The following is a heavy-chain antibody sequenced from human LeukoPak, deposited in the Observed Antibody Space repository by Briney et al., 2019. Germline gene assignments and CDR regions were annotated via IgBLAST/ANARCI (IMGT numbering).Heavy chain of an antibody. J-gene: IGHJ4*02. Sequence: GGSQRLSCAASGFTFSNAWMSWVRQAPGKGLEWVGRIKSKTDGGTTDYAAPVKGRFTISRDDSKNTLYLQMNSLKTEDTAVYYCTTISHDYGDSDLLYWGQGTLVTVSS. CDR2: IKSKTDGGTT. CDR1: GFTFSNAW. V-gene: IGHV3-15*01. CDR3: TTISHDYGDSDLLY. D-gene: IGHD4-17*01.